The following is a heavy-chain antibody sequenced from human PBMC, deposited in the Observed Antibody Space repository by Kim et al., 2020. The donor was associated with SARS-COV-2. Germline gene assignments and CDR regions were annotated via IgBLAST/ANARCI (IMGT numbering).Heavy chain of an antibody. CDR3: ARLYSSSWSPTAYYYYGMDV. CDR1: GFTFSSYA. Sequence: GGSLRLSCAASGFTFSSYAMHWVRQAPGKRLEWVAVISYDGSNKYYADSVKGRFTISRDNSKNTLYLQMNSLRAEDTAVYYCARLYSSSWSPTAYYYYGMDVWGQGTTVTVSS. CDR2: ISYDGSNK. D-gene: IGHD6-13*01. J-gene: IGHJ6*02. V-gene: IGHV3-30-3*01.